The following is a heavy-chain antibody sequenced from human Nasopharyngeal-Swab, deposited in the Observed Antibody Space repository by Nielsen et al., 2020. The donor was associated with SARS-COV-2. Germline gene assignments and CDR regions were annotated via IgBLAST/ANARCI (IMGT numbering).Heavy chain of an antibody. V-gene: IGHV3-30*18. CDR1: GFTFSSYG. CDR2: ISYDGSNK. J-gene: IGHJ4*02. D-gene: IGHD7-27*01. Sequence: GESLKISCAASGFTFSSYGMHWVRQAPGTGLEWVAVISYDGSNKYYADSVKGRFTISRDNSKNTLYLQMNSLRAEDTAVYYCAKDFLAGPGYFDYWGQGTLVTVSS. CDR3: AKDFLAGPGYFDY.